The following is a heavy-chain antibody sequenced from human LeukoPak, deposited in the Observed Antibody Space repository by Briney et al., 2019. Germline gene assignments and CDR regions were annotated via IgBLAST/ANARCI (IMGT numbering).Heavy chain of an antibody. Sequence: PGGSLRLSCAAPGFTFSSYAMHWVRQAPGKGLEWVAVISYDGSNKYYADSVKGRFTISRDNAKNSLYLQMNSLRAEDTAVYYCARVGGGAVADDWGQGTLVTVSS. CDR2: ISYDGSNK. V-gene: IGHV3-30*04. CDR3: ARVGGGAVADD. CDR1: GFTFSSYA. J-gene: IGHJ4*02. D-gene: IGHD6-19*01.